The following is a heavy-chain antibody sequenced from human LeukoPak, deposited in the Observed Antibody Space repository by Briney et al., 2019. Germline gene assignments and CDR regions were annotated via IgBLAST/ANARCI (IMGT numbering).Heavy chain of an antibody. Sequence: PSGTLSLTCAVSGGSISSSNWWSWVRQPPGKGPEWIGEIYHSGSTNYNPSLKSRVTISVDKSKNQFSLKLSSVTAADTAVYYCATQSGIAAAGTGFDYWGQGTLVTVSS. D-gene: IGHD6-13*01. J-gene: IGHJ4*02. CDR3: ATQSGIAAAGTGFDY. CDR1: GGSISSSNW. CDR2: IYHSGST. V-gene: IGHV4-4*02.